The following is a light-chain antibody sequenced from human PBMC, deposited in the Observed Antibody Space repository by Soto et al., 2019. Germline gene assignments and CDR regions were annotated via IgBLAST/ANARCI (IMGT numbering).Light chain of an antibody. CDR3: CSYAGSSTYV. J-gene: IGLJ1*01. CDR1: SSDVGNYNL. V-gene: IGLV2-23*01. CDR2: EGS. Sequence: QSVLTQPASVSGSPGQSITISCTGTSSDVGNYNLVSWYQQHPGKAPKLMIYEGSKRPSGVSNRFSGSKSGNTASLTISILQAEYDADYYCCSYAGSSTYVCGTETKLTVL.